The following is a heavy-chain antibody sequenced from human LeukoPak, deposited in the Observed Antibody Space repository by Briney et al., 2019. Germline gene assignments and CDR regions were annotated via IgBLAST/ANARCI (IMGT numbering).Heavy chain of an antibody. CDR2: IKQDGSEK. J-gene: IGHJ4*02. V-gene: IGHV3-7*01. CDR1: GFTFSSYW. Sequence: GGTLRLSCAASGFTFSSYWMSWVRQAPGKGLEWVANIKQDGSEKYYVDSVKGRFTISRDNAKNSLYLQMNSLRAEDTAVYYCARERVSVGATTHQWGQGTLVTVSS. CDR3: ARERVSVGATTHQ. D-gene: IGHD1-26*01.